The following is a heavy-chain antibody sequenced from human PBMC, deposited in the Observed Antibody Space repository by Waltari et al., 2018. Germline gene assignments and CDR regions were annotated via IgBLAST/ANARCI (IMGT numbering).Heavy chain of an antibody. CDR2: IDQRRST. CDR3: TRGQWVAGTLWFDP. CDR1: NVGYGGSFSGYY. D-gene: IGHD6-19*01. V-gene: IGHV4-34*01. J-gene: IGHJ5*02. Sequence: QVQLQQWGAGLLKPSETLSLTCAVYNVGYGGSFSGYYWSWIRQTPGEGLEWIGEIDQRRSTNYTPSLKSRVTVSVDTSKNQFSLKLYFVTVADTAVYYCTRGQWVAGTLWFDPWGQGTLVTVSS.